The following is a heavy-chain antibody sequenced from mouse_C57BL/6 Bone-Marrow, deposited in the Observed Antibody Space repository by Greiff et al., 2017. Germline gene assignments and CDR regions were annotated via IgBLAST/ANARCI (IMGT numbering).Heavy chain of an antibody. J-gene: IGHJ2*01. CDR2: ISSGSGTI. CDR3: ARARVGRCFDY. D-gene: IGHD1-1*02. Sequence: EVKLVESGGGLVKPGGSLKLSCAASGFTFSDYGMHWVRQAPEKGLEWVAYISSGSGTIYYADKVKGRVTISRDKAKNTLFLQMTSLRSEDTALYYCARARVGRCFDYWGKGTTLTVSS. V-gene: IGHV5-17*01. CDR1: GFTFSDYG.